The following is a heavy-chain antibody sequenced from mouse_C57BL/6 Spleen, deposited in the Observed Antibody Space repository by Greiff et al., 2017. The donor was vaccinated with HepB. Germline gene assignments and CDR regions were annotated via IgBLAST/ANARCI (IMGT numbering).Heavy chain of an antibody. CDR1: GYTFTSYW. Sequence: QVQLQQPGAELVRPGTSVKLSCKASGYTFTSYWMHWVKQRPGQGLEWIGVIDPSDSYTNYNQKFKGKATLTVDTSSSTAYMQLSSLTSEDSAVYYCARSPDGYWYFDVWGTGTTVTVSS. CDR2: IDPSDSYT. V-gene: IGHV1-59*01. D-gene: IGHD2-3*01. CDR3: ARSPDGYWYFDV. J-gene: IGHJ1*03.